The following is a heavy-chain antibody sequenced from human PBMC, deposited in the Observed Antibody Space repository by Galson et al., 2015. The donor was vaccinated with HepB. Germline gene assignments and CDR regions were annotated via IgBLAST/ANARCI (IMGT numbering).Heavy chain of an antibody. CDR1: GFTFSDHP. D-gene: IGHD2-2*01. J-gene: IGHJ4*02. Sequence: SLRLSCAASGFTFSDHPMTWVRQAPGKGLEWVSNIHDSNEDTFYADSVRGRFTITRDNSKNTFYLQMNSLRAEDTAIYYCARDRRFRGCSSSSCYPGEDFWGQGTLVTVSS. CDR2: IHDSNEDT. CDR3: ARDRRFRGCSSSSCYPGEDF. V-gene: IGHV3-23*01.